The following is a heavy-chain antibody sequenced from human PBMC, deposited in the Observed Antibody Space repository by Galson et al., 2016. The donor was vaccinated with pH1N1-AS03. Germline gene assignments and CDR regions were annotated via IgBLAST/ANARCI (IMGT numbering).Heavy chain of an antibody. CDR1: GLSLRASGVG. Sequence: PALVKPTQTLTLTCTFSGLSLRASGVGVGWIRQPPGKVLEWLALIYWDGDKRYSPSLTSRLTITKDPSKHQVALTMTTMDPVDPATYYCANRFLYTAYESDYFDYWGQGILVTVSS. CDR3: ANRFLYTAYESDYFDY. J-gene: IGHJ4*02. D-gene: IGHD5-12*01. CDR2: IYWDGDK. V-gene: IGHV2-5*02.